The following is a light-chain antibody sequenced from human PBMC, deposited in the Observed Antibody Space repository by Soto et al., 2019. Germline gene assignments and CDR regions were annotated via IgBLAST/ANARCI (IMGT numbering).Light chain of an antibody. Sequence: QSALTQPASVSGSPGQSITISCTGTSSDVGGYDYVSWYQHHPGKAPKLTIYEVSNRPSGVSNRFSGSKSGNTASLTISGLQAEDDAEYYCSSYTSSSTDVFGTGTKVTVL. V-gene: IGLV2-14*01. CDR1: SSDVGGYDY. J-gene: IGLJ1*01. CDR2: EVS. CDR3: SSYTSSSTDV.